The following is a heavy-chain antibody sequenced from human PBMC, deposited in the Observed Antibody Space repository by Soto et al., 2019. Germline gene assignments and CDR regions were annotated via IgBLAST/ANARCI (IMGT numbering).Heavy chain of an antibody. D-gene: IGHD3-16*01. CDR2: ISGYNGHT. CDR1: GYTFTTYG. J-gene: IGHJ6*02. V-gene: IGHV1-18*01. CDR3: AREGEMPYYYSGLDV. Sequence: QVQLVQSGAEVRKPGASVKVSCKASGYTFTTYGISWVRQAPGQGLEWMGWISGYNGHTKYAQKFQGRVTMTTDTSXXTVYMDLRSLRSDDTAVYYCAREGEMPYYYSGLDVWGQGTTVTVSS.